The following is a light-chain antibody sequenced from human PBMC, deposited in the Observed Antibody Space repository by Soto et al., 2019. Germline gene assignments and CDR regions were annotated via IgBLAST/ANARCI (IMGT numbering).Light chain of an antibody. Sequence: DIQMTQSPSTLSASVGDRVTITCRASQSISTWLAWYQQKPGKVPKLLIYDVSSLGSGVPSRFSGSGSGTDFTLTISSLQPDDFATYYCQQYTAYSRTFGQGTKVAIK. CDR2: DVS. CDR3: QQYTAYSRT. CDR1: QSISTW. J-gene: IGKJ1*01. V-gene: IGKV1-5*01.